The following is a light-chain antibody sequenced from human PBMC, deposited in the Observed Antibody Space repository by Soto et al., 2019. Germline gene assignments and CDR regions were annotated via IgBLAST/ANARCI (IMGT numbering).Light chain of an antibody. V-gene: IGKV3-20*01. Sequence: EIALTQSPGTLSFSPGERATLSCRASQSVSSSYLAWYQQKPGQAPRLLIYDASSRATGIPDRFSGGGSGTDFTLTISRLEPEDFAVYYCQQYRSSPLTCGGGTKLEI. J-gene: IGKJ4*01. CDR1: QSVSSSY. CDR2: DAS. CDR3: QQYRSSPLT.